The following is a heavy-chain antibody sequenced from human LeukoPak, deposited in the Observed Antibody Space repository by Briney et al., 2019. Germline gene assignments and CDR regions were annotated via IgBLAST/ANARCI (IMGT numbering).Heavy chain of an antibody. CDR2: MWYEENHK. D-gene: IGHD6-19*01. J-gene: IGHJ4*02. CDR1: GFTFSSYG. CDR3: ARVLGAVAGYFDY. V-gene: IGHV3-33*01. Sequence: GGSLRLSCAASGFTFSSYGMHWVRQAPGKGLEWVAVMWYEENHKYYADSVKDRFTISRDNSKNTLYLEMNSLRAEDTAVYYCARVLGAVAGYFDYWGQGTLVTVSS.